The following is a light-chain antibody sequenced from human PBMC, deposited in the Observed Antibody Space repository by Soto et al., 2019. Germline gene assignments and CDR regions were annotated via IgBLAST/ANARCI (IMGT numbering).Light chain of an antibody. J-gene: IGLJ1*01. CDR2: DVT. CDR1: SSDVGAYDF. V-gene: IGLV2-14*01. Sequence: QSALTQPASVSGSPGQSITISCTGTSSDVGAYDFVSWYQHYPGKAPKLVTFDVTHRPPGISDRFSGSKSANTASLMISGLQAEDEAFYYCSSYTTRSTLVFGGGTKVTVL. CDR3: SSYTTRSTLV.